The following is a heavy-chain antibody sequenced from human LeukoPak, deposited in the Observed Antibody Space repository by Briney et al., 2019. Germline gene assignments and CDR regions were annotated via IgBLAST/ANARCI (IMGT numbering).Heavy chain of an antibody. CDR1: GGSFSGYY. V-gene: IGHV4-34*01. Sequence: SETLSLTCAVYGGSFSGYYWSWIRQPPGKGLEWIGEINHSGSTNYNPSLKSRVTISVDTSKNQFSLKLSSVTAADTAVYFCARGPMRGWFDPWGQGTLVTVSS. CDR2: INHSGST. J-gene: IGHJ5*02. CDR3: ARGPMRGWFDP.